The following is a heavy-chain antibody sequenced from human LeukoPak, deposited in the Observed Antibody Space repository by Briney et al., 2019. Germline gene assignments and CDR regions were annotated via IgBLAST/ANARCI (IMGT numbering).Heavy chain of an antibody. CDR2: IYYSGST. CDR1: GGSISSSSYY. V-gene: IGHV4-39*07. D-gene: IGHD3-3*01. J-gene: IGHJ6*03. Sequence: SETLSLTCTVSGGSISSSSYYWGWIRQPPGKGLEWIGSIYYSGSTYYNPSLKSRVTISLDTSKNQFSLKLSSVTAADTAVYYCARGPLGDYDFWSGYYYYYYMDVWGKGTTVTVSS. CDR3: ARGPLGDYDFWSGYYYYYYMDV.